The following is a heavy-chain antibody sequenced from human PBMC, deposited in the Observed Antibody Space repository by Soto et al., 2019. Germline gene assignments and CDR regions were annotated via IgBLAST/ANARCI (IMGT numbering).Heavy chain of an antibody. CDR3: ASRNRNYDFWSGYPGYYYYGMDV. D-gene: IGHD3-3*01. Sequence: GGSLRLSCAASGFTFSSYAMSWVRQAPGKGLEWVSAIRGSGGSTYYADSVKGRFTISRDNSKNTLYLQMNSLRAEDTAVYYCASRNRNYDFWSGYPGYYYYGMDVWGQGTTVTVSS. CDR1: GFTFSSYA. J-gene: IGHJ6*02. V-gene: IGHV3-23*01. CDR2: IRGSGGST.